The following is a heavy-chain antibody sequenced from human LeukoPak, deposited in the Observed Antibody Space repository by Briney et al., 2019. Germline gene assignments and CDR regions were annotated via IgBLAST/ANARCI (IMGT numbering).Heavy chain of an antibody. Sequence: GGALGLSLAASGFTFSSYVMNWVRPAPGKGLEWVSYISSSGSSIYYADPVKGRFTTSRDHAKNSMDMQKNTLKAENTAVYDGARDKPYCEDGSGAFDYWGQGTLVTVSS. CDR2: ISSSGSSI. J-gene: IGHJ4*02. D-gene: IGHD3-22*01. CDR3: ARDKPYCEDGSGAFDY. V-gene: IGHV3-48*03. CDR1: GFTFSSYV.